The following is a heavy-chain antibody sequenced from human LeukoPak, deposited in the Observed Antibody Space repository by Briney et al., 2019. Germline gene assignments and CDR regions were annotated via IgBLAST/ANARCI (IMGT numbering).Heavy chain of an antibody. J-gene: IGHJ6*02. V-gene: IGHV1-18*01. CDR2: ISAYNGNT. Sequence: ASVKVSCKASGYTFTSYGISWVRQAPGQGLEWMGWISAYNGNTNYAQKLQGRVTMTTDTSTSTAYMELRSLRSDDTAVYYCARDQWLATYYYYGMDVSGQGTTVTVSS. D-gene: IGHD6-19*01. CDR1: GYTFTSYG. CDR3: ARDQWLATYYYYGMDV.